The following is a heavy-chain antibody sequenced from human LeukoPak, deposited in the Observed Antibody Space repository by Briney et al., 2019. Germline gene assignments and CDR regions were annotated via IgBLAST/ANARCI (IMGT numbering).Heavy chain of an antibody. D-gene: IGHD3-22*01. CDR2: IYHSGST. CDR3: ARDRVTMIVVVIFDY. J-gene: IGHJ4*02. CDR1: GYSISSGYY. Sequence: SETLSLACIVSGYSISSGYYWGWIRQPPGKGLEWIGSIYHSGSTYYNPSLKSRVTISVDTSKNQFSLKLSSVTAADTAVYYCARDRVTMIVVVIFDYWGQGTLVTVSS. V-gene: IGHV4-38-2*02.